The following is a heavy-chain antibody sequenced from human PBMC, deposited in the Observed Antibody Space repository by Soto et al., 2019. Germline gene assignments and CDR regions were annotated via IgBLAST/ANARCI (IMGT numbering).Heavy chain of an antibody. CDR1: GFTFSSYA. J-gene: IGHJ4*02. D-gene: IGHD5-12*01. Sequence: QVQLVESGGGVVRPGRSLRLSCAASGFTFSSYAVQWVRQAPGKGLEWVAIISYDGRDEDYADSVKGRFTISRDNSRSTLYLQMNSLRPEDTAVYYCAKGRGYSGYFNGETDSWGQGILVTVSS. CDR3: AKGRGYSGYFNGETDS. CDR2: ISYDGRDE. V-gene: IGHV3-30*04.